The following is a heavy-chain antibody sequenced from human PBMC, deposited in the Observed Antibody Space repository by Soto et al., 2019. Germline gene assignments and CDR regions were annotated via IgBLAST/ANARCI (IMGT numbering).Heavy chain of an antibody. CDR2: IIPIFGTA. V-gene: IGHV1-69*12. CDR3: ASGTGDVDTAMVKLTGMDV. J-gene: IGHJ6*02. D-gene: IGHD5-18*01. CDR1: GGTFSSYA. Sequence: QVQLVQSGAEVKKPGSSVKVSCKASGGTFSSYAISWVRQAPGQGLEWMGGIIPIFGTANYAQKFQGRVTITADESTSTAYMELSSLRSEDTAVYDWASGTGDVDTAMVKLTGMDVWGQGTTVTVSS.